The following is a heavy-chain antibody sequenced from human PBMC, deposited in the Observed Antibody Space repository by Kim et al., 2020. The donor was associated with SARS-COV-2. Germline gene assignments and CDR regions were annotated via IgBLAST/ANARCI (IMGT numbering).Heavy chain of an antibody. CDR3: ARPSDHDYYYGMDV. D-gene: IGHD2-21*02. CDR1: GYAFSSYV. J-gene: IGHJ6*02. Sequence: ASVKVSCKASGYAFSSYVMHWVRQGPGQRLEWLGWVNGNNGNTKQSPKFQGRVTLTRDAFADTAYMELSDLRSDDTAVYYCARPSDHDYYYGMDVWGHGTTVIVSS. CDR2: VNGNNGNT. V-gene: IGHV1-3*01.